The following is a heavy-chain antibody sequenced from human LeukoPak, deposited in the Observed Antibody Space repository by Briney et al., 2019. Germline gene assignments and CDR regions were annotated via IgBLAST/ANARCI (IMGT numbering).Heavy chain of an antibody. J-gene: IGHJ4*02. CDR1: GGSFSGYY. V-gene: IGHV4-34*01. Sequence: PSETLSLTCAVYGGSFSGYYWSWIRQPPGKGLEWIGEINHSGSTNYNPSLKSRVTISVDTSKNQFSLKLNSVTAADTAAYYCARAVASYGNYFDYWGQGTLVTVSS. CDR3: ARAVASYGNYFDY. D-gene: IGHD2/OR15-2a*01. CDR2: INHSGST.